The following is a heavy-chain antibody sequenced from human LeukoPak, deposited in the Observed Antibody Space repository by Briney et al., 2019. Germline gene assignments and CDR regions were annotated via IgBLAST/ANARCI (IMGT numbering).Heavy chain of an antibody. CDR2: IGTAGDT. V-gene: IGHV3-13*01. D-gene: IGHD2-15*01. CDR3: ARDRGGGYFDY. Sequence: GGSLRLSCAASGFTFSSYDMHWVRQATGKGLEWVSAIGTAGDTYHPGSVKGRFTISRENAKNSLYLQMNSLRAGDTAVYYCARDRGGGYFDYWGQGTLVTVSS. J-gene: IGHJ4*02. CDR1: GFTFSSYD.